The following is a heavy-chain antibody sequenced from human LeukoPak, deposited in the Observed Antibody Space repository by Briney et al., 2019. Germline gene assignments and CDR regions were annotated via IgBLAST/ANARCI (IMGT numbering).Heavy chain of an antibody. Sequence: PGGSLRLSCAAAGFSVSSSYMNWVRQAPGKGLEWVSIIYRDGKTFYADSVKGRFTISRDNAKNSLYLQMNSLRAEDTAVYYCARGSGSLGAFDIWGQGTMVTVSS. D-gene: IGHD1-26*01. J-gene: IGHJ3*02. CDR3: ARGSGSLGAFDI. CDR1: GFSVSSSY. V-gene: IGHV3-53*01. CDR2: IYRDGKT.